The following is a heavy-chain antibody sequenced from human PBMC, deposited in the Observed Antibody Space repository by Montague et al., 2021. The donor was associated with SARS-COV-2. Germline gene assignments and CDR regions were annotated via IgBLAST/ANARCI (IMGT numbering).Heavy chain of an antibody. CDR2: TYYRSKWYN. CDR3: TSGREGNYNVMDV. CDR1: GDSVSSHSAT. Sequence: CAISGDSVSSHSATWNWVRQSPSTGLEWLGRTYYRSKWYNDYAVSVRGRVTINPDTSKNQISLQLNSVTPEDKAIYYCTSGREGNYNVMDVWGQGTTVTVSS. D-gene: IGHD1-1*01. V-gene: IGHV6-1*01. J-gene: IGHJ6*02.